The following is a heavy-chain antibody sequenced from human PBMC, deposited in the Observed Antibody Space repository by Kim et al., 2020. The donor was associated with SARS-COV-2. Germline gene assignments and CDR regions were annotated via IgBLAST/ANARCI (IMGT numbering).Heavy chain of an antibody. D-gene: IGHD2-2*01. CDR1: GGTFSSYA. Sequence: SVKVSCKASGGTFSSYAISWVRQAPGQGLEWMGGIIPIFGTANYAQKFQGRVTITADESTSTAYMELSSLRSEDTAVYYCASSPQYCSSTSCWVYYYYYGMDVWGQGTTVTVSS. J-gene: IGHJ6*02. V-gene: IGHV1-69*13. CDR3: ASSPQYCSSTSCWVYYYYYGMDV. CDR2: IIPIFGTA.